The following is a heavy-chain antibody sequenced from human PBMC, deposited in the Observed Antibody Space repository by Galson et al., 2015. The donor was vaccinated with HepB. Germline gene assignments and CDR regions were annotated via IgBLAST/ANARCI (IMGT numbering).Heavy chain of an antibody. CDR1: GFTFSSYA. J-gene: IGHJ4*02. Sequence: SLRLSCAASGFTFSSYAMHWVRQAPGKGLEWVAVISYDGSNKYYADSVKGRFTISRDNSKNTLYLQMNSLRAEDTAVYYCARDYASSCMDYWGQGILVTVSS. CDR3: ARDYASSCMDY. V-gene: IGHV3-30*04. D-gene: IGHD6-13*01. CDR2: ISYDGSNK.